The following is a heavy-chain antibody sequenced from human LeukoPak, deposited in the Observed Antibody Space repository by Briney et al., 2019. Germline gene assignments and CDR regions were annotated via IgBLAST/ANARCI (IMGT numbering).Heavy chain of an antibody. D-gene: IGHD6-19*01. V-gene: IGHV3-7*01. CDR2: IKRDGSEK. Sequence: GGSLRLSCAASGFTFSNYWMTWVRQAPGKGLEWVGNIKRDGSEKYYVDSVKGRFTISRDNAKNSLYLQMNSLRAEDTAVYYCARRRLVLGYFQHWGQGTLVTVSS. CDR1: GFTFSNYW. CDR3: ARRRLVLGYFQH. J-gene: IGHJ1*01.